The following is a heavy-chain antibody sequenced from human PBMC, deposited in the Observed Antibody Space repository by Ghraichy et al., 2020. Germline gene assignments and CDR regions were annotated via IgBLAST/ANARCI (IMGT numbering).Heavy chain of an antibody. V-gene: IGHV3-7*03. J-gene: IGHJ4*02. CDR2: IKRGGSEN. D-gene: IGHD2-15*01. CDR3: LRNEGY. CDR1: GFTFSEYW. Sequence: GSLRLSCAASGFTFSEYWMYWVRQAPGKGLEWVATIKRGGSENFYVDTVKGRFTISTDSAKNSVYLQMNSLRAEDTAIYYCLRNEGYWGQGTLVTVSS.